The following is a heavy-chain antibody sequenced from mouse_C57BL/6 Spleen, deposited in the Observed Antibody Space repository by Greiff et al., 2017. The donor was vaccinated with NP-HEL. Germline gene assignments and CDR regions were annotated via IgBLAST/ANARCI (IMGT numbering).Heavy chain of an antibody. CDR1: GYTFTSYW. Sequence: QVQLQQSGAELVKPGASVKMSCKASGYTFTSYWITWVKQRPGQGLEWIGDIYPGSGSTNYNEKFKSKATLTVDTSSSTAYMQLSSLTSEDSAVYYCARDTMVTTGYFDVWGTGTTVTVSS. CDR3: ARDTMVTTGYFDV. V-gene: IGHV1-55*01. D-gene: IGHD2-2*01. CDR2: IYPGSGST. J-gene: IGHJ1*03.